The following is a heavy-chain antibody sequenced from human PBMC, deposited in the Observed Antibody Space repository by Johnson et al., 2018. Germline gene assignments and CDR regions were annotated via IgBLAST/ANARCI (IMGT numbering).Heavy chain of an antibody. CDR2: MNPNSGNT. D-gene: IGHD6-19*01. Sequence: VQLVESGAEVKKPGASVKVSCKASGYTFTSYDINWVRQATGQGLEWLGWMNPNSGNTGYAQKFQGRVTMTRNTSISTAYMELSSLRSEDTAGYYCARGNSSGWYVGDDYYHGMDVWGQGTTVTVSS. J-gene: IGHJ6*02. CDR1: GYTFTSYD. CDR3: ARGNSSGWYVGDDYYHGMDV. V-gene: IGHV1-8*01.